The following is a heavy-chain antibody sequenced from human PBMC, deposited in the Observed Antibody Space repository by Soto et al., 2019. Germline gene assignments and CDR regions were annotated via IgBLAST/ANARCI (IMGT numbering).Heavy chain of an antibody. Sequence: ASVKVSCKASGYTFTGSYMHWVRQAPGQGLEWMGWINPNSGGTNYAQKFQGWVTMTRDTSISTAYMELSRLRSDDTAVYYCARDSDPAAADIYYYYGMDVWGQGTTVTVSS. CDR2: INPNSGGT. D-gene: IGHD6-13*01. CDR3: ARDSDPAAADIYYYYGMDV. V-gene: IGHV1-2*04. CDR1: GYTFTGSY. J-gene: IGHJ6*02.